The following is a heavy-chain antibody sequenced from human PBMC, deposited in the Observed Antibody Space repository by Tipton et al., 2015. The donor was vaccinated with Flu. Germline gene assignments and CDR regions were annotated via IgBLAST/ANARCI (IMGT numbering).Heavy chain of an antibody. CDR3: ARVRSGGWDLDY. V-gene: IGHV4-61*02. Sequence: TLSLTCTVSGGSMRRGSFFWTWVRRTAGKGLEWIGRRYVTGTTKYNPSLESRVTISADASKNQFSLELTSVTTADAAVYYCARVRSGGWDLDYWGQGILVTVST. D-gene: IGHD2-15*01. J-gene: IGHJ4*02. CDR2: RYVTGTT. CDR1: GGSMRRGSFF.